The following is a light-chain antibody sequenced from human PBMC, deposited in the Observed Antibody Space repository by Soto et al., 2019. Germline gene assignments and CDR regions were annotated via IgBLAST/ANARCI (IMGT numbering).Light chain of an antibody. CDR2: DVS. J-gene: IGKJ1*01. CDR3: QQYNDYSAT. Sequence: DIEMVQSPSALSASVGDTVTITCRASQKSSPWLAWYQQKPGQAPKLLMYDVSSLKRGVPSRFSGSGSGTEFTLTISSLQPGDFATYYCQQYNDYSATFGQGTKVDIK. V-gene: IGKV1-5*01. CDR1: QKSSPW.